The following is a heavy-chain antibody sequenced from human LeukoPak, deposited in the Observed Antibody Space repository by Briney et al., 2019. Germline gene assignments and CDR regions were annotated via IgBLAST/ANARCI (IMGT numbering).Heavy chain of an antibody. CDR2: IDNFGIT. CDR1: GFSVNNNY. J-gene: IGHJ1*01. CDR3: AIMHGYYDGTGYWVQ. V-gene: IGHV3-53*01. Sequence: SGGSLRLSCAASGFSVNNNYMNWVRQAPGKGLECVSYIDNFGITYYADSVTGRFTISRDSSRNTVYLQMNSLRADDTAVYYCAIMHGYYDGTGYWVQWGQGTLVTVSS. D-gene: IGHD3-22*01.